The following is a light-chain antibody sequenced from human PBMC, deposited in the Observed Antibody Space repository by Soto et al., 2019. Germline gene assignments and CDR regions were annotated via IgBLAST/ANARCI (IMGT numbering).Light chain of an antibody. CDR2: AAA. CDR1: QSISSW. V-gene: IGKV1-12*01. CDR3: QQANSIPRT. J-gene: IGKJ1*01. Sequence: DIQLTQSQSSVSASVGDRVTITCRASQSISSWLAWYQQKPGKAPKLLIYAAANLASGVPARFRGIGSGTHFTLTISSLQPENFGNYYCQQANSIPRTFGQGTRVDIK.